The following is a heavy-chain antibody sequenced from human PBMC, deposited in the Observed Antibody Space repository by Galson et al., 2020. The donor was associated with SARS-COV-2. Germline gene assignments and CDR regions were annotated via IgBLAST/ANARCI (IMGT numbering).Heavy chain of an antibody. D-gene: IGHD3-10*01. V-gene: IGHV3-7*01. CDR2: IKQDGSEK. CDR3: ARDTYGSGSYNYYYYGMDV. J-gene: IGHJ6*02. CDR1: GFTFSSYW. Sequence: GGSLRLSCAASGFTFSSYWMSWVRQAPGKGLEWVANIKQDGSEKYYVDSVKGRFTISRDNAKNSLYLQMNSLRAEDTAVYYCARDTYGSGSYNYYYYGMDVWGQGTTVTVSS.